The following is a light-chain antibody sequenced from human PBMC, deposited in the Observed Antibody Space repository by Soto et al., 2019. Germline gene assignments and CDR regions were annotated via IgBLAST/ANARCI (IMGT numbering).Light chain of an antibody. Sequence: EIVLTQSPATLSLSPGERATLSCRASQSVDSYLAWYQQKPGQAPRLLIFDVFNRATGIPARFSGSGSGTDFTLTISSLEPEDFAAYYCQQRSNGLTFVGGTKVEMK. CDR3: QQRSNGLT. J-gene: IGKJ4*01. CDR2: DVF. CDR1: QSVDSY. V-gene: IGKV3-11*01.